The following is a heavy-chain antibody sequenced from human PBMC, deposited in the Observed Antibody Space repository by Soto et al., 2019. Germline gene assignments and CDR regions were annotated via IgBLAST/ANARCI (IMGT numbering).Heavy chain of an antibody. D-gene: IGHD5-18*01. CDR1: GGTFSSYA. CDR3: AMAWGTAMVYGMDV. CDR2: IIPIFGTA. V-gene: IGHV1-69*06. J-gene: IGHJ6*02. Sequence: QVQLVQSGAEVKKPGSSVKVSCKASGGTFSSYAISWVRQAPGQGLEWMGGIIPIFGTANYAQKFQGRVTITADKSTSTAYMGVDSLRSEDRAVYYCAMAWGTAMVYGMDVWGQGTTVTVSS.